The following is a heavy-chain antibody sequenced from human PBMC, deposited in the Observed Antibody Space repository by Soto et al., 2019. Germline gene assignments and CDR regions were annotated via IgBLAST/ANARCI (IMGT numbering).Heavy chain of an antibody. V-gene: IGHV4-59*08. CDR1: GGSISSYY. CDR3: ARHVVPAANYFAY. J-gene: IGHJ4*02. CDR2: IYYSGST. Sequence: SETLSLTCTVSGGSISSYYWSWIRQPPGKGLEWIGYIYYSGSTNYNPSHKSRVTISVDTSKNQFSLKLSSVTVADTAVYYCARHVVPAANYFAYWGQGTLVTVSS. D-gene: IGHD2-2*01.